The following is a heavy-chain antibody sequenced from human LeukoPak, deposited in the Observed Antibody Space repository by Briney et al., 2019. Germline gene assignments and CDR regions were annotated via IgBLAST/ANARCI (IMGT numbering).Heavy chain of an antibody. Sequence: SETLSLTCAVYGGSFSGYYWTWIRQPPGKGLEWIGYIYDSGSTNYNPSLKSRVTISVDTSKNQFSLKLSSVTAADTAVYYCACLTTADAFDIWGQGTMVTVSS. CDR1: GGSFSGYY. D-gene: IGHD3-22*01. CDR3: ACLTTADAFDI. V-gene: IGHV4-59*01. J-gene: IGHJ3*02. CDR2: IYDSGST.